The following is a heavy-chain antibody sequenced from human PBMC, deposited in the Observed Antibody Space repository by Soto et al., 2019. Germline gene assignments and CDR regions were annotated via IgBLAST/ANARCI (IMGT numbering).Heavy chain of an antibody. Sequence: GGSLRLSCAASGITFSIYAMSWVRQAPGKGLEWVSAISGSGGMTYYADSVKGRFTISRDNSKNTLYLQMSSLRADDTAVYYCAKGWAFSNYYFDYWRQGTLVTVSS. D-gene: IGHD4-4*01. J-gene: IGHJ4*02. CDR1: GITFSIYA. V-gene: IGHV3-23*01. CDR3: AKGWAFSNYYFDY. CDR2: ISGSGGMT.